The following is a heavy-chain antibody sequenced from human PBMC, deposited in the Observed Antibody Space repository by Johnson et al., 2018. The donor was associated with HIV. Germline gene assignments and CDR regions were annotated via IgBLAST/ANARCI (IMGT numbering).Heavy chain of an antibody. V-gene: IGHV3-74*03. Sequence: VQLVESGGGLVQPGGSLRLSCAASGFTFSSCWMHWVRQVPGKGLVWVARISGDGTSTTYVDSVKGRFNISRANAKNQLFLQMSSLRAEETAVYYCARAGSSERAGFDIWGLGTKVTVSS. J-gene: IGHJ3*02. CDR3: ARAGSSERAGFDI. D-gene: IGHD6-19*01. CDR1: GFTFSSCW. CDR2: ISGDGTST.